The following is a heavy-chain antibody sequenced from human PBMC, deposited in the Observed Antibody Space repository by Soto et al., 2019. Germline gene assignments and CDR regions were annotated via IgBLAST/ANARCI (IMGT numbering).Heavy chain of an antibody. V-gene: IGHV3-66*01. D-gene: IGHD3-10*01. J-gene: IGHJ1*01. CDR2: IYSGGST. Sequence: GGSLRLSCAASGFTVSSNYMSWVRQAPGKGLEWVSVIYSGGSTYYADSVKGRFNISRDNSKNTLYLQMNSLRAEDTAVYYCARDMVRGLYPEYFQHWGQGTLVTVS. CDR3: ARDMVRGLYPEYFQH. CDR1: GFTVSSNY.